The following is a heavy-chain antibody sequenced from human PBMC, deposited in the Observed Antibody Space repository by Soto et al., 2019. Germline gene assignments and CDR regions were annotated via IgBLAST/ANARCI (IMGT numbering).Heavy chain of an antibody. CDR2: ISYDGSNK. CDR3: ARDRAVGATPVGWFDP. V-gene: IGHV3-30-3*01. Sequence: QGQLVESGGGVVQPGRSLRLSCAASGFTFGSHPMHWVRQPPGGGLDLVALISYDGSNKYYAASVKGRFTISRDNSKNTVYLQMNSLRAEDTAVYYCARDRAVGATPVGWFDPWGQGTLVTVSS. J-gene: IGHJ5*02. CDR1: GFTFGSHP. D-gene: IGHD1-26*01.